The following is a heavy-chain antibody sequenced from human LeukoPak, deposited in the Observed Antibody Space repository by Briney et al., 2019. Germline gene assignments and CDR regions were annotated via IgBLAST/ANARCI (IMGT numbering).Heavy chain of an antibody. CDR1: GGSFSGYY. Sequence: SETLSLTCAVYGGSFSGYYWSWLRQPPGKGLEWIGEINHSGSTNYNPSLKSRVTISVDTSKNQFSLKLSSVTAADTAVYYCARGRWGATAGNYYYYGMDVWGQGTTVTVSS. CDR3: ARGRWGATAGNYYYYGMDV. V-gene: IGHV4-34*01. J-gene: IGHJ6*02. D-gene: IGHD6-13*01. CDR2: INHSGST.